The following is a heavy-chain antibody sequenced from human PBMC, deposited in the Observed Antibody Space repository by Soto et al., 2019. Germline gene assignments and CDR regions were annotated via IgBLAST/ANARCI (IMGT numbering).Heavy chain of an antibody. J-gene: IGHJ4*02. CDR3: ARGRRWLHLDY. V-gene: IGHV4-34*01. D-gene: IGHD5-12*01. CDR1: GGSFSGYY. CDR2: INHSGST. Sequence: SETLSLTCAVYGGSFSGYYWSWIRQPPGKGLEWIGEINHSGSTNYNPSLKSRVTISVDTTKNQFSVKLSSVTAADAAVYYWARGRRWLHLDYWGQGTLVTVSS.